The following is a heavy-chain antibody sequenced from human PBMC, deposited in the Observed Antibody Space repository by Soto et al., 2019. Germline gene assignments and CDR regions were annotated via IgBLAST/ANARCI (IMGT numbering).Heavy chain of an antibody. J-gene: IGHJ5*02. Sequence: QVQLQESGPGLVQPAATLSLTCTVSGGSVTSRNWWIWVRQPPGKGLEWVGAIHHSVHTNYDPYLKSRATITVDKSKNHISLMLTSVTASDTALYYRARQELELDWFDPWGQGTLVSVSS. CDR1: GGSVTSRNW. CDR2: IHHSVHT. V-gene: IGHV4-4*02. CDR3: ARQELELDWFDP. D-gene: IGHD1-7*01.